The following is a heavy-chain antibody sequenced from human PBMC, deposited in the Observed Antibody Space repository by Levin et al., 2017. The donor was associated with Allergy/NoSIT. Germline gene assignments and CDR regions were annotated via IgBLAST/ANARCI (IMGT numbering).Heavy chain of an antibody. CDR3: ARDNFGPRDGYGDYRMDV. Sequence: SETLSLTCTVSGGSISSYYWSWIRQPAGKGLEWIGRIYTSGSTNYNPSLKSRVTMSVDTSKNQFSLKLSAVTAADTAVYYCARDNFGPRDGYGDYRMDVWGQGTTVTVSS. V-gene: IGHV4-4*07. J-gene: IGHJ6*02. CDR2: IYTSGST. D-gene: IGHD4-17*01. CDR1: GGSISSYY.